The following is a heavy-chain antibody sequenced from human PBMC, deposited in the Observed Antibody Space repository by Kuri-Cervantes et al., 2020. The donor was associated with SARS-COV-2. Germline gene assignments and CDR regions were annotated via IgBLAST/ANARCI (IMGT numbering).Heavy chain of an antibody. CDR2: IDGSGGST. J-gene: IGHJ4*02. Sequence: GESLKISCEVSGFLFSDSAIHWVRQASGKGLEWVSAIDGSGGSTYYADSVRGRFTISRDNSKNTLYLQMNSLRAEDTAVYYCARERLLTGVGPSGFDYWGQGTLVTVSS. CDR1: GFLFSDSA. CDR3: ARERLLTGVGPSGFDY. V-gene: IGHV3-23*01. D-gene: IGHD3-9*01.